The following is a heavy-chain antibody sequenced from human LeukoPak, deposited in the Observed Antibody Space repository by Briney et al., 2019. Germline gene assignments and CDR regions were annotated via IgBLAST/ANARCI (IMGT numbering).Heavy chain of an antibody. V-gene: IGHV3-20*04. CDR1: GFTFDDYG. D-gene: IGHD2-15*01. Sequence: GGSLRLSCAASGFTFDDYGMSWVRQAPGKGLEWVSGINWNGGSTGYADSVKGRFTISRDNAKNSLYLQMNSLRAEDTALYYCARDQGVVVAATPFDYWGQGTLVTVSS. J-gene: IGHJ4*02. CDR2: INWNGGST. CDR3: ARDQGVVVAATPFDY.